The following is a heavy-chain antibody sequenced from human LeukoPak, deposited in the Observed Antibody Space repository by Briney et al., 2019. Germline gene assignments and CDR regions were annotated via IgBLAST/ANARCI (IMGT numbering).Heavy chain of an antibody. V-gene: IGHV3-15*01. CDR1: GFTFSNAW. D-gene: IGHD3-16*02. Sequence: PGGSLRLSCAASGFTFSNAWMSWVRQAPGKGLEWVGRIKSKTDGGTTDYAAPVKGRFTISRDDSKNTLYLQMNSLKTEDTAVYYCTTEEADYDYVWGSYRYTFDYWGQGTPVTVSS. CDR2: IKSKTDGGTT. J-gene: IGHJ4*02. CDR3: TTEEADYDYVWGSYRYTFDY.